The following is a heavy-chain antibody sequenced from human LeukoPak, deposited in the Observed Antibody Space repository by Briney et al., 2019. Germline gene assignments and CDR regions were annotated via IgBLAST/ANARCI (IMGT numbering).Heavy chain of an antibody. Sequence: GGSLRLSCAASGFTFSSYAMSWVRQAPGKGLEWVSAISGSGGSTYYADSVKGRFTISRDNSKNTRYLQMNSLRAEATAVYYCAKVGTHGDYELAYWGQGTLVTVSS. CDR3: AKVGTHGDYELAY. CDR1: GFTFSSYA. D-gene: IGHD4-17*01. J-gene: IGHJ4*02. CDR2: ISGSGGST. V-gene: IGHV3-23*01.